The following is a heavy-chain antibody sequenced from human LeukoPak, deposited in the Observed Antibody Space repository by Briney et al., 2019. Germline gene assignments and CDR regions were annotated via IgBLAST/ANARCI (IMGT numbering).Heavy chain of an antibody. CDR1: GYTFTGYY. CDR3: ARDLNYYDSSGYYPYYYYYYMDV. V-gene: IGHV1-2*02. Sequence: ASVNVSCKACGYTFTGYYMHWVRQAPGQGLEWMGWINPNSCGTNYAQKFQGSVTMTRDTPISTAYMDRNTMRSGDAAVYYCARDLNYYDSSGYYPYYYYYYMDVWGKGTTVTVSS. D-gene: IGHD3-22*01. J-gene: IGHJ6*03. CDR2: INPNSCGT.